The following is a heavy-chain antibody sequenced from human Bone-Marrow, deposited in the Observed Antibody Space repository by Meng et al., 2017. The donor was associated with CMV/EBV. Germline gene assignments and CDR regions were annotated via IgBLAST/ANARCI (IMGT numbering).Heavy chain of an antibody. D-gene: IGHD4-23*01. CDR3: ARGAGGCNFLNAFDI. Sequence: SVKVSCKASEGTFSSYAISWVRQAPGQGLGWMGGIIPILGIANYAQKFQGRVTITADKSTSTAYMELSSLGSEDTAVYYCARGAGGCNFLNAFDIWGQGTMVTVSS. V-gene: IGHV1-69*10. CDR2: IIPILGIA. J-gene: IGHJ3*02. CDR1: EGTFSSYA.